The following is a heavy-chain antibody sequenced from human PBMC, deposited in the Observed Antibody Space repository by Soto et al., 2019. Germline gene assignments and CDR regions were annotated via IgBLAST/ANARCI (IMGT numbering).Heavy chain of an antibody. CDR1: GFTFINSA. D-gene: IGHD6-13*01. Sequence: ASVKVSCKTSGFTFINSAVQWVRQARGQRLEWIGYIIVGAGSTNYAQKFQGWVTMTRDTSISTAYMELSRLRSDDTAVYYCARDASIAAARARFDPWGQGTLVTVSS. CDR3: ARDASIAAARARFDP. V-gene: IGHV1-2*04. J-gene: IGHJ5*02. CDR2: IIVGAGST.